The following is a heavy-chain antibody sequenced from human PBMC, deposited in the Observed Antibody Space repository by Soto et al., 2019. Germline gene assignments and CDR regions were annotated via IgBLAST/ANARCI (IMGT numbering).Heavy chain of an antibody. CDR3: ATSYGSGYRAFDY. V-gene: IGHV1-69*02. D-gene: IGHD3-10*01. J-gene: IGHJ4*02. Sequence: QVQLVKSGAELKKPGSSVKVSCKASGDTFSFYTINWVRQAPGLGLEWMGRVNPILSMSNYAQKFQGRVTMTADKSTSTAYMELRSLRPEDTAFYYCATSYGSGYRAFDYWGQGALVTVSS. CDR2: VNPILSMS. CDR1: GDTFSFYT.